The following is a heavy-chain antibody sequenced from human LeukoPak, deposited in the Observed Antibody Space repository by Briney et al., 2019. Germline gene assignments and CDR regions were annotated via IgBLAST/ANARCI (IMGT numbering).Heavy chain of an antibody. V-gene: IGHV3-7*01. CDR1: GFTFSNAW. J-gene: IGHJ4*02. Sequence: GGSLRLSCAASGFTFSNAWMSWVRQAPGKGLEWVANINQDGSELYYVDSVKGRFTISRDNTKNSLYLQMNSLRAEDTAVYYCARVGYCSTTSCYWRAFDYWGQGTLVTVSS. CDR3: ARVGYCSTTSCYWRAFDY. D-gene: IGHD2-2*01. CDR2: INQDGSEL.